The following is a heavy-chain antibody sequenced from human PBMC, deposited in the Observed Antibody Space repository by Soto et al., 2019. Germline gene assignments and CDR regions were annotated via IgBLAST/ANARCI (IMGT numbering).Heavy chain of an antibody. CDR3: ARMTTVHNSHYYMDV. CDR1: GYTFNTYG. D-gene: IGHD4-4*01. J-gene: IGHJ6*03. V-gene: IGHV1-18*04. Sequence: QAQLLESGGELKKSGASVKVSCKASGYTFNTYGISWVRQAPGQGLEWMAWISIHNGNTNFAQKFQGRVTLTTDTSTSTANMELRSLRSDDTAVYYCARMTTVHNSHYYMDVWGKGTTVTVSS. CDR2: ISIHNGNT.